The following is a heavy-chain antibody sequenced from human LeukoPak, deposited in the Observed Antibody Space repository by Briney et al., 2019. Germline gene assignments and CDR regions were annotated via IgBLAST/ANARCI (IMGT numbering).Heavy chain of an antibody. V-gene: IGHV4-59*01. CDR3: ARLGYSGYDYIDY. Sequence: SETLSLTCTVSGGSISSYYWSWLRQPPGKGLEWIGCIYYSGSTNYNPSLKSRVTISVDTSKNQFSLKLSSVTAADTAVYYCARLGYSGYDYIDYWGQGTLVTVSS. CDR2: IYYSGST. CDR1: GGSISSYY. D-gene: IGHD5-12*01. J-gene: IGHJ4*02.